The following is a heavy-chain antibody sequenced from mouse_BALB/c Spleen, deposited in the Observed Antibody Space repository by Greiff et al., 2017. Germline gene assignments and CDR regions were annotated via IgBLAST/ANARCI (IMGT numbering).Heavy chain of an antibody. V-gene: IGHV2-2*02. CDR3: ARKPLPGTRYAMDY. CDR1: GFSFTSYG. Sequence: VQLQQSGPGLVQPSQSLSITCTVSGFSFTSYGVHWVRQSPGKGLEWLGVIWSGGSTDYNAAFISRLSISKDNSKSQVFFKMNSLQANDTAIYYCARKPLPGTRYAMDYWGQGTSVTVSS. J-gene: IGHJ4*01. CDR2: IWSGGST. D-gene: IGHD4-1*01.